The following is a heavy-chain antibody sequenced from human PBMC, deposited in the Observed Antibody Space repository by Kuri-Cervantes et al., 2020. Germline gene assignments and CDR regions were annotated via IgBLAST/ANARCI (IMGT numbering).Heavy chain of an antibody. CDR1: GFTFSSYS. Sequence: GGSLRLSCAASGFTFSSYSMNWVRQAPGKGLEWVSSITSSSSYIYYADSVKGRFTISRDNAKNSLYLQMNSLRAEDTAVYYCARDAELGFDYWGQGTLVTVSS. V-gene: IGHV3-21*03. CDR3: ARDAELGFDY. J-gene: IGHJ4*02. CDR2: ITSSSSYI. D-gene: IGHD7-27*01.